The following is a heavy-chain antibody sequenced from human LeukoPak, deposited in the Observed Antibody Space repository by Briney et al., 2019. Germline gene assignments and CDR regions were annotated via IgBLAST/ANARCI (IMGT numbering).Heavy chain of an antibody. CDR2: IYYSGST. V-gene: IGHV4-31*03. CDR3: ARVSGYGDYFDY. Sequence: SETLSLTCTVSGGSISSGGYYWSWIRQHPGKGLEWIGYIYYSGSTYYNPSLKSRVTISVDTSKNQFSLKLSSVTAADTAVYYCARVSGYGDYFDYWGQGTLVTVSS. CDR1: GGSISSGGYY. D-gene: IGHD4-17*01. J-gene: IGHJ4*02.